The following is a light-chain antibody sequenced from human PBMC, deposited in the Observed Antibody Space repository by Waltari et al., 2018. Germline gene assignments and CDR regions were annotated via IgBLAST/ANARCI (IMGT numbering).Light chain of an antibody. CDR2: GAS. CDR1: QSVGNN. J-gene: IGKJ2*01. Sequence: EVLMTQSPATLSVSPGERATLSCRASQSVGNNLAWYQQRPGQAPRLLIFGASTRAAGISDRFSGGGSGAEFTLSISNLQSEDLAVYYCQQYNHSPTTFGQGTRLEIK. V-gene: IGKV3-15*01. CDR3: QQYNHSPTT.